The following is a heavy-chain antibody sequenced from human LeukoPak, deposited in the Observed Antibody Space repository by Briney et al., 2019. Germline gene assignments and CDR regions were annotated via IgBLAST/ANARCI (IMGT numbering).Heavy chain of an antibody. V-gene: IGHV3-48*02. J-gene: IGHJ6*02. D-gene: IGHD2-21*02. CDR1: GFTLSSYS. CDR3: ARDRGIVVVTGAYGMDV. Sequence: GGSLRLSCAASGFTLSSYSMNWVRQAPGKGLEWVSYISSSSSTIYCADSVKGRFTISRDSAKNSLYLQMNSLRDENTAVYYCARDRGIVVVTGAYGMDVWGQGTTVTVSS. CDR2: ISSSSSTI.